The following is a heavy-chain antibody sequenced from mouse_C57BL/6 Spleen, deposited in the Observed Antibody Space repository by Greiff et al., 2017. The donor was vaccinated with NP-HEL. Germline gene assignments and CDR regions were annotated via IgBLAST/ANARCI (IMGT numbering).Heavy chain of an antibody. V-gene: IGHV5-9*01. D-gene: IGHD2-1*01. Sequence: EVNLVESGGGLVKPGGSLKLSCAASGFTFSSYTMSWVRQTPEKRLEWVATISGGGGNTYYPDSVKGRFTISRDNAKNTLYLQMSSLRSEDTALYYCARHDYYGNYEGAMDYWGQGTSVTVSS. J-gene: IGHJ4*01. CDR2: ISGGGGNT. CDR1: GFTFSSYT. CDR3: ARHDYYGNYEGAMDY.